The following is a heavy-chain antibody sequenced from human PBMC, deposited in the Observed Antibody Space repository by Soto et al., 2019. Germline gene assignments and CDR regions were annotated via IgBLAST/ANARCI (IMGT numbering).Heavy chain of an antibody. Sequence: QVQLVQSGGEVKKPGASVKVSCKTSGYTFTSYGISWVRQAPGQGLEWMGWISAYNGNTNYAQKLQGRVTMTADTTAGTAQMELRTLRSDDTACDCCATASWSSYWFDPWGQGTLVTVSS. V-gene: IGHV1-18*01. D-gene: IGHD1-26*01. J-gene: IGHJ5*02. CDR2: ISAYNGNT. CDR3: ATASWSSYWFDP. CDR1: GYTFTSYG.